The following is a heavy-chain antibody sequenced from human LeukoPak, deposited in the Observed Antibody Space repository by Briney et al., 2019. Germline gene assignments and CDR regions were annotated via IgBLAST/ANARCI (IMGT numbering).Heavy chain of an antibody. D-gene: IGHD3-22*01. V-gene: IGHV1-69*04. J-gene: IGHJ4*02. CDR2: IIPILGIA. Sequence: ASVKVSCKASGGTFSSYAISWVRQAPGQGLEWMGRIIPILGIANYAQKFQGRVTITADKSTSTAYMELSSLRSEDTAVYYCARQARFKDYYDSSGYYYFDHWGQGTLVTVSS. CDR1: GGTFSSYA. CDR3: ARQARFKDYYDSSGYYYFDH.